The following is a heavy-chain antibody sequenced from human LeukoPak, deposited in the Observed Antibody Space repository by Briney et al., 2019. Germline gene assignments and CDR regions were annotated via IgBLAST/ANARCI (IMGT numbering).Heavy chain of an antibody. V-gene: IGHV3-23*01. J-gene: IGHJ4*02. D-gene: IGHD3-16*02. CDR1: GFTFSSYA. CDR2: ISGSGDSI. Sequence: GGSLRLSCAASGFTFSSYAMSWVRQAPGKGLEWVSSISGSGDSIYYADSVKGRFTISRDNSKNTLYLQMNSLRAEDTAVYYCAKWGFGGVIVRTLYYFDYWGQGTLVTVSS. CDR3: AKWGFGGVIVRTLYYFDY.